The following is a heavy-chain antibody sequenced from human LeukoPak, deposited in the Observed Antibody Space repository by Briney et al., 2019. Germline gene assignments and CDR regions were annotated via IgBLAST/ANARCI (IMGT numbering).Heavy chain of an antibody. V-gene: IGHV4-59*01. Sequence: PSETLSLTCTVSGGSISSYYWSWIRQPPGKGLEWIGYIYYSGTTNYNPSLKSRVTISVDTSKNQFSLKLSSVTAADTAVYYCARVSPPYYDFWSGYSNWFDPWGQGTLVTVSS. CDR2: IYYSGTT. CDR1: GGSISSYY. J-gene: IGHJ5*02. CDR3: ARVSPPYYDFWSGYSNWFDP. D-gene: IGHD3-3*01.